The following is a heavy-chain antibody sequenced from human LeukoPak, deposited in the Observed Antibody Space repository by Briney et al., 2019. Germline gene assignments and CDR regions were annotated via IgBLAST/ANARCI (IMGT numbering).Heavy chain of an antibody. D-gene: IGHD5-12*01. Sequence: SETLSLTCTVSGGSISSYYWSWIRQPPGKGLEWIGYIYTSGSTNYNPSLKSRVTISVDTSKNQFSLKLSSVTAADTAVYYRARLYSGYVGYYMDVWGKGTTVTVSS. CDR1: GGSISSYY. V-gene: IGHV4-4*09. CDR3: ARLYSGYVGYYMDV. CDR2: IYTSGST. J-gene: IGHJ6*03.